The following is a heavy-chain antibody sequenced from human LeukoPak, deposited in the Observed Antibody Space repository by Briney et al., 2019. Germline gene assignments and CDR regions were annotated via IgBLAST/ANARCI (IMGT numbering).Heavy chain of an antibody. D-gene: IGHD1-26*01. CDR3: ASDGGSFRRWFDP. Sequence: PGGSLRLSCAASGFTVSSNYMSWVRQAPGKGLEWVSVIYSGGSTYYADSVKGRFTISRDNSKNSLYLQMNSLRAEDTAVYYCASDGGSFRRWFDPWGQGTLVTVSS. J-gene: IGHJ5*02. CDR2: IYSGGST. CDR1: GFTVSSNY. V-gene: IGHV3-53*01.